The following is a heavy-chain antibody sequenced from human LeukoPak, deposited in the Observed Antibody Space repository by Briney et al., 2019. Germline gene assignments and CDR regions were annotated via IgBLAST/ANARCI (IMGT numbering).Heavy chain of an antibody. CDR3: ARANFLYCSSSTCLFAY. Sequence: ASVKVSCKASGYTFTDYYMHWVRQAPGQGFEWMGWINPNDGDTNYAQKFQGRVTMTRDTSISTAHMEVSRLRSDDTAVYYCARANFLYCSSSTCLFAYWGQGTLVPVSS. V-gene: IGHV1-2*02. CDR1: GYTFTDYY. D-gene: IGHD2-2*01. J-gene: IGHJ4*02. CDR2: INPNDGDT.